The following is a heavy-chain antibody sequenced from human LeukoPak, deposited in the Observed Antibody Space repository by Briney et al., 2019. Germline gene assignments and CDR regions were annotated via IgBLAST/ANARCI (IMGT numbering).Heavy chain of an antibody. J-gene: IGHJ4*02. CDR2: IYSGGST. V-gene: IGHV3-53*01. CDR1: GFTVSSNY. D-gene: IGHD3-22*01. CDR3: ARDHWALYYYDSSGPAY. Sequence: GGSLRLSCAASGFTVSSNYMNWVRQAPGKGLEWVSAIYSGGSTYYADSVKGRFTISRDNAKNSLYLQMISLRAEDTAVYYCARDHWALYYYDSSGPAYWGQGTLVTVSS.